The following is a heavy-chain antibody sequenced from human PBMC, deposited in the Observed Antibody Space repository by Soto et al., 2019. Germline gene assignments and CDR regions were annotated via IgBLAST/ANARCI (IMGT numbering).Heavy chain of an antibody. V-gene: IGHV4-31*03. CDR3: ASSDSCYRSGSYCRFDC. Sequence: KPSETLSLTCTVSGGSISSGGYYWSWNRQHPGKGLEWFGYIYYSGSTSYNPSLRRRVTISVDTSKNQFSLKLSSVPAEDTAVYYCASSDSCYRSGSYCRFDCRDQGTRGTFST. CDR1: GGSISSGGYY. CDR2: IYYSGST. D-gene: IGHD3-10*01. J-gene: IGHJ4*02.